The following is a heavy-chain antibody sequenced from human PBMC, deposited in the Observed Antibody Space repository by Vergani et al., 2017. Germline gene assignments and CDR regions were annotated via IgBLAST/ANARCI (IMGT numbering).Heavy chain of an antibody. Sequence: QVQLVQSGAEVKKPGASVKVSCKASGYTFTSYYMHWVRQAPGQGLEWMGIINPSGGSTSYAQKFQGRVTMTSDTSTSTVYMELSSLRSEDPAVYYCARAGHLHYYYYGMDVGGQGTTVTVSS. CDR2: INPSGGST. J-gene: IGHJ6*02. CDR1: GYTFTSYY. CDR3: ARAGHLHYYYYGMDV. V-gene: IGHV1-46*03.